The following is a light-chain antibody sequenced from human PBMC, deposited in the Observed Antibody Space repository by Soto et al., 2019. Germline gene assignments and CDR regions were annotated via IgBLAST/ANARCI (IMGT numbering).Light chain of an antibody. CDR1: QTVSSK. CDR2: DTS. J-gene: IGKJ1*01. Sequence: EIVLTQSPATLSSSPGERATLSCRASQTVSSKLAWYQHKPGQAPRLLIYDTSNRATGIPARFSGSVSGTDFTLTISSLEPEDFAVYYCHQRKSWPRTFGQGTKVEIK. V-gene: IGKV3-11*01. CDR3: HQRKSWPRT.